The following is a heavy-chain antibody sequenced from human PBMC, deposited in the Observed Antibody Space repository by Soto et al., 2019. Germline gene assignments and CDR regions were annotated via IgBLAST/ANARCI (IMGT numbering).Heavy chain of an antibody. V-gene: IGHV4-59*08. CDR1: GGSISSYY. J-gene: IGHJ5*02. D-gene: IGHD2-2*01. CDR2: IYYSGST. Sequence: SETLSLTCTVSGGSISSYYWSWIRQPPGKGLEWIGYIYYSGSTNYNPSLKSRVTISVDTSKNQFSLKLSSVTAADTAVYYCARHRVGYCSSTGCRTSDWFDPWGQGTLVTVSS. CDR3: ARHRVGYCSSTGCRTSDWFDP.